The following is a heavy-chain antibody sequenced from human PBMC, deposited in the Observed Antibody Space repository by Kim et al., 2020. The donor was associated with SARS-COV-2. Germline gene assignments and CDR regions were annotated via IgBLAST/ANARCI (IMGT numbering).Heavy chain of an antibody. J-gene: IGHJ3*02. D-gene: IGHD3-22*01. CDR1: GFTFSSYA. CDR2: ISSNGGST. CDR3: ARDRGDLHYYDSSGYYSDAFDI. V-gene: IGHV3-64*01. Sequence: GGSLRLSCAASGFTFSSYAMHWVRQAPGKGLEYVSAISSNGGSTYYANSVKGRFTISRDNSKNTLYLQMGSLRAEDMAVYYCARDRGDLHYYDSSGYYSDAFDIWGQGTMVTVSS.